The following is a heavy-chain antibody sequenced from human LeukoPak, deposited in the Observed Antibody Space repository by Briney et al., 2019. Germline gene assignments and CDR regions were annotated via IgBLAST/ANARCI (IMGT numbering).Heavy chain of an antibody. Sequence: GSLRLSCRASRFSLSDYDMHWVRQAPGKGLEWVAVISSDGSRKHYGDSVKGRFTISRDNSESTLFLQMNGLRTDDTSVYFCAKYAYNWNAPDGFDMWGQGTMVIVSS. J-gene: IGHJ3*02. D-gene: IGHD1-1*01. V-gene: IGHV3-30*18. CDR3: AKYAYNWNAPDGFDM. CDR2: ISSDGSRK. CDR1: RFSLSDYD.